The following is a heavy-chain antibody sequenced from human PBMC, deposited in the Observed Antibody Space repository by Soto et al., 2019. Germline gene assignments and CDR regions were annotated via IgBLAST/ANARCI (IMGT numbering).Heavy chain of an antibody. V-gene: IGHV4-31*03. CDR3: ARETRTYYDILTGPGFFDY. Sequence: SETLSLTCTVSGGSISSGGYYWSWIRQHPGKGLEWIGYIYYSGSTYYNPSLKSRVTISVDTSKNQFSLKLSSVTAADTAVYYCARETRTYYDILTGPGFFDYWGQGTLVTVSS. CDR1: GGSISSGGYY. D-gene: IGHD3-9*01. J-gene: IGHJ4*02. CDR2: IYYSGST.